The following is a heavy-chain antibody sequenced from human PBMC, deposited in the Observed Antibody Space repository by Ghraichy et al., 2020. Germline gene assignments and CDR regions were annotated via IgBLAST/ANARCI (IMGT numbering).Heavy chain of an antibody. Sequence: ESLNISCSVSGGSISSTTYYWGWIRQPPGKGLEWIGSIYHNGNTYHNPSLRRPVSISVDTSKNQFSLRLSYMTAADTAVYFCASYDIFTGIVDYWGRGTRVTVSS. J-gene: IGHJ4*02. CDR3: ASYDIFTGIVDY. V-gene: IGHV4-39*01. D-gene: IGHD3-9*01. CDR1: GGSISSTTYY. CDR2: IYHNGNT.